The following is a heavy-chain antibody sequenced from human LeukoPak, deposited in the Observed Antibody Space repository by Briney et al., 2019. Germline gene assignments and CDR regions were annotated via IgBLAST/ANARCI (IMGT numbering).Heavy chain of an antibody. J-gene: IGHJ3*02. CDR2: IHYSGST. CDR1: GGSISSSSYY. Sequence: PSETLSLTCIVSGGSISSSSYYWGWIRQPPGKGLEWIGSIHYSGSTYYNPSLKSRITITVNTAKNQFARKLREVTAADTAVYYCARRAGSGSTKVFDIWGQGTMVTVSS. CDR3: ARRAGSGSTKVFDI. D-gene: IGHD3-10*01. V-gene: IGHV4-39*01.